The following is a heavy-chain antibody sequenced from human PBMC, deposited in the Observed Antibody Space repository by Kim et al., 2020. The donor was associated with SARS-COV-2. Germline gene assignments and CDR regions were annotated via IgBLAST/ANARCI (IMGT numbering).Heavy chain of an antibody. Sequence: SETLSLTCSVSGGSINSYYWSWVRQPPGKGLEWIGDIFYSGSINYNPSLKSRVTISLDMSKNQFSLKLSSVTAADTAIYYCAGDYYDSSGFDYWGQGSLV. J-gene: IGHJ4*02. CDR3: AGDYYDSSGFDY. V-gene: IGHV4-59*01. D-gene: IGHD3-22*01. CDR1: GGSINSYY. CDR2: IFYSGSI.